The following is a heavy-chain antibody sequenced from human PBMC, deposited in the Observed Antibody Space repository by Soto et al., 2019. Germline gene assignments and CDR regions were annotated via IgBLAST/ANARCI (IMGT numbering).Heavy chain of an antibody. CDR1: GASMRSTDYY. V-gene: IGHV4-39*01. CDR2: MHYSGST. D-gene: IGHD6-13*01. CDR3: ARPGYSSSWFWFDP. Sequence: QVQLQESGPGLVKPSETLSLTCSVSGASMRSTDYYWGWIRQPPNKGLEWIGSMHYSGSTFYNPSLKSRVTISVDTSKNQFSLKLTSVTAADAAVYYCARPGYSSSWFWFDPRGQGTLVTVSS. J-gene: IGHJ5*02.